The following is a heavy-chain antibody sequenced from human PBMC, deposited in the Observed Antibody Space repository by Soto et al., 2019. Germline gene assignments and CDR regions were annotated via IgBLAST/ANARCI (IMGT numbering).Heavy chain of an antibody. CDR2: INSDGST. Sequence: EVQLVESGGGLIPPGGSLRLSCAASGFLVNSAYMTWVRQAPGKGLEWLSMINSDGSTLYAESVKGRFTISRDNSKNRLDLQMNSLRAEDPAMYYCARSGYSFAWGYWGQGTLVIVTS. D-gene: IGHD5-18*01. J-gene: IGHJ4*02. CDR3: ARSGYSFAWGY. V-gene: IGHV3-53*01. CDR1: GFLVNSAY.